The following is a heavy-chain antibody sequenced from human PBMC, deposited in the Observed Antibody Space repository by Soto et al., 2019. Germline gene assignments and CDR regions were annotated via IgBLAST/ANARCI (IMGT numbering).Heavy chain of an antibody. J-gene: IGHJ4*02. CDR3: AKGLRVFLASPFEY. Sequence: GGSLRLSCAASGFTFEDYAMHWVRQAPGKGLEWVSGVNWNNSTIYYADSVKGRFTISRDNAKNSLYLQMNTLRPEDTAFYHCAKGLRVFLASPFEYWGQGRLVTVSS. D-gene: IGHD2-2*01. CDR2: VNWNNSTI. V-gene: IGHV3-9*01. CDR1: GFTFEDYA.